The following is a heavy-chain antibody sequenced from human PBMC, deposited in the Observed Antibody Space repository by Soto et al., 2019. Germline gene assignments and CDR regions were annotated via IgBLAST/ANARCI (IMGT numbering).Heavy chain of an antibody. V-gene: IGHV4-4*07. J-gene: IGHJ3*01. CDR1: GGPISAYY. Sequence: QVQLRDSGPGLVKPSETLSLPCNVSGGPISAYYWNWVRQPAGQGLVRIGRISSAGTTDLNPSLKSRVMMVVDTSSNQFSLKLLSVTAADPSVYYCAAIWRGAYEGVFDLWGQGTTVTFS. CDR3: AAIWRGAYEGVFDL. D-gene: IGHD2-21*01. CDR2: ISSAGTT.